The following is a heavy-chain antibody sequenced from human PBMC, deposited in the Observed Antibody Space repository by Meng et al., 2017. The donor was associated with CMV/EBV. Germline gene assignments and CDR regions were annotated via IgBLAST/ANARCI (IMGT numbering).Heavy chain of an antibody. Sequence: SVKVSCKASGGTFSSYAISWVRQAPGQGLEWMGGIIPILGIANYAQKFQGRVTITADKSTSTAYMELSSLGSEDTAVYYCAREGGVVVPAAIEHYYYYYGMDVWGQGTTVTISS. D-gene: IGHD2-2*02. V-gene: IGHV1-69*10. CDR3: AREGGVVVPAAIEHYYYYYGMDV. CDR2: IIPILGIA. CDR1: GGTFSSYA. J-gene: IGHJ6*02.